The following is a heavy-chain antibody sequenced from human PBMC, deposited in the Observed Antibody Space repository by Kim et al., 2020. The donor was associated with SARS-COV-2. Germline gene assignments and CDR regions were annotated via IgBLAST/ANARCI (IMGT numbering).Heavy chain of an antibody. CDR2: IYNSGST. Sequence: SETLSLTCNVSGYSISSGYYWGWIRQPPGKGLEWIGSIYNSGSTYYNPSLKSRVTISVDTSKNQFSLQLSSVTAADTAIYYCAKDDSGFLRFSWYFVLWGRGTPFPVSS. J-gene: IGHJ2*01. CDR3: AKDDSGFLRFSWYFVL. V-gene: IGHV4-38-2*02. CDR1: GYSISSGYY. D-gene: IGHD5-12*01.